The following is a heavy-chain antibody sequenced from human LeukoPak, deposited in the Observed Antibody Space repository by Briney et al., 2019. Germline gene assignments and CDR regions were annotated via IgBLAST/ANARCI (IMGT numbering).Heavy chain of an antibody. Sequence: GASVKVSCKASGYTFTGYYMHWVRQATGQGLEWMGWMNPNSGNTGYAQKFQGRVTITRNTSISTAYMELSSLRSEDTAVYYCARTYCAEDCSIRYFDYWGQGTLVTVSS. CDR1: GYTFTGYY. V-gene: IGHV1-8*03. CDR3: ARTYCAEDCSIRYFDY. CDR2: MNPNSGNT. J-gene: IGHJ4*02. D-gene: IGHD2-21*02.